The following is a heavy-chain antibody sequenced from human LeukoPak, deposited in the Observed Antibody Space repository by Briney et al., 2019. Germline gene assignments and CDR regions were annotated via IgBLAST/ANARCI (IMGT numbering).Heavy chain of an antibody. CDR1: GYTFTSYD. CDR2: MNPNNGNT. Sequence: EASVKVSCKASGYTFTSYDINWVRQATGQGLEWMGWMNPNNGNTGYAQKFQGRVTMTRSTSISTAYMELSSLGSEDTAVYYCARLASSSWPLYYYYGMDVWGQGTTVTVSS. CDR3: ARLASSSWPLYYYYGMDV. D-gene: IGHD6-13*01. V-gene: IGHV1-8*01. J-gene: IGHJ6*02.